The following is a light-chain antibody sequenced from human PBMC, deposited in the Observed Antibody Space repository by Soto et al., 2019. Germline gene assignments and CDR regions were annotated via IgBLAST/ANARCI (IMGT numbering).Light chain of an antibody. CDR2: EVS. CDR3: SSYRTSGTRL. Sequence: QSVLTQPASVSGSPGQSISISCTGSNSDVGGYNYVSWYQQHPGQAPKLLIYEVSNRPSGVSIRFSGSKSGNTASLTISGLQAEDEADYYCSSYRTSGTRLFGGGTKLTVL. CDR1: NSDVGGYNY. J-gene: IGLJ2*01. V-gene: IGLV2-14*01.